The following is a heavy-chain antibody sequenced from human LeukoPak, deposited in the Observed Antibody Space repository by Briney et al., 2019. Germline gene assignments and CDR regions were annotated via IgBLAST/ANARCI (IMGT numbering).Heavy chain of an antibody. V-gene: IGHV4-34*01. CDR2: INHSGST. D-gene: IGHD3-16*02. CDR3: ARVGYDYVWGSYRWIYYYYGMDV. Sequence: SETLSLTCAVYGGSFSGYYWSWIRQPPGKGLEWIGEINHSGSTNYNPSLKSRVTISVDTSKNQFSLKLSSVTAADTAVYYCARVGYDYVWGSYRWIYYYYGMDVWGQGTTVTVSS. CDR1: GGSFSGYY. J-gene: IGHJ6*02.